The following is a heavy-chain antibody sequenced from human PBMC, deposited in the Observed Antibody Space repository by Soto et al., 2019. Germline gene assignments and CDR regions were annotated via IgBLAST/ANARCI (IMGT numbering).Heavy chain of an antibody. D-gene: IGHD3-22*01. V-gene: IGHV3-15*01. CDR3: TTDPKEYYDSSEGYYYYGMDV. Sequence: GGSLRLSCAASGFTFSNAWMSWVRQAPGKGLEWVGRIKSKTDGGTTDYAAPVKGRFTISRDDAKNTRYLQMNSLKTEDTAVDYCTTDPKEYYDSSEGYYYYGMDVWGQGTTVTVSS. J-gene: IGHJ6*02. CDR1: GFTFSNAW. CDR2: IKSKTDGGTT.